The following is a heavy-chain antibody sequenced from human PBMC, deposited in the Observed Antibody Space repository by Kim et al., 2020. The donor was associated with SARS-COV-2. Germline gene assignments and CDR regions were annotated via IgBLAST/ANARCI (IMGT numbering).Heavy chain of an antibody. Sequence: GGSLRLSCAASGFTFSSYAMSWVRQAPGKGLEWVSVIYSGGSSTYYADSVKGRFTISRDNSKNTLYLQMNSLRAEDTAVYYCAKGSGVLMVYYYYGMDVWGQGTTVTVSS. J-gene: IGHJ6*02. CDR3: AKGSGVLMVYYYYGMDV. CDR1: GFTFSSYA. CDR2: IYSGGSST. V-gene: IGHV3-23*03. D-gene: IGHD2-8*01.